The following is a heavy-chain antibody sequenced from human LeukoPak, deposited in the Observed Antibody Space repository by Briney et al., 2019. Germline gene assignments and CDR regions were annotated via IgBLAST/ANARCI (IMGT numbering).Heavy chain of an antibody. Sequence: SETLSLTCTVSGASSSSSSYFWGWLRQPPGKGPEWIGTTSCSGSTYYSPSLRSRITMSVATSKNQFSLNLSSVTAADTAVYYCARLSSTHLPNYWGQGILVTVSS. CDR2: TSCSGST. J-gene: IGHJ4*02. V-gene: IGHV4-39*01. CDR1: GASSSSSSYF. D-gene: IGHD6-13*01. CDR3: ARLSSTHLPNY.